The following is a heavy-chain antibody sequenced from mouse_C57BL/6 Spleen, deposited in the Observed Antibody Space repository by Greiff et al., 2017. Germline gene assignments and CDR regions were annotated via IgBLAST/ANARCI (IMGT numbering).Heavy chain of an antibody. Sequence: EVQLVESGGGLVKPGGSLKLSCAASGFTFSSYTMSWVRQTPEKRLEWVATISGGGGNTYYPDSVKGRFTISRDNAKNTLFLQMSSLRSEDTALYYCARQNWDYFDYWGQGTTLTVSS. J-gene: IGHJ2*01. CDR3: ARQNWDYFDY. CDR2: ISGGGGNT. V-gene: IGHV5-9*01. CDR1: GFTFSSYT. D-gene: IGHD4-1*01.